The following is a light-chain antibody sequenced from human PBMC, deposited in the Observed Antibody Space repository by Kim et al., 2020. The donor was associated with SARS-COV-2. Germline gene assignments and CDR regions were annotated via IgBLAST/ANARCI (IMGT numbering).Light chain of an antibody. CDR1: SLRSYY. J-gene: IGLJ2*01. Sequence: ALGPTVRITCQGASLRSYYASWYQQKPGPAPVLVIYGKNNRPSGIPDRFSGSSSGNTASLTITGAQAEDEADYYCNSRDSSGNHEVFGGGTQLTVL. CDR3: NSRDSSGNHEV. CDR2: GKN. V-gene: IGLV3-19*01.